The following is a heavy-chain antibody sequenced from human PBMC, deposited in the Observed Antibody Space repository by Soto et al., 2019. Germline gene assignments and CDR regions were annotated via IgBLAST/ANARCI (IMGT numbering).Heavy chain of an antibody. V-gene: IGHV3-23*01. D-gene: IGHD6-13*01. CDR3: AKLSSPINDLAEPGPDY. CDR2: VSRRGVNT. Sequence: EAQLLESGGGLEQPGGSLRISCVVSEFIFSSFALSWVRLAPGKGLGWVAAVSRRGVNTYYADSVKGRFTISRENAKNTLYLQMNSLRAEDTAVYYCAKLSSPINDLAEPGPDYWGQGTLVTVSS. J-gene: IGHJ4*02. CDR1: EFIFSSFA.